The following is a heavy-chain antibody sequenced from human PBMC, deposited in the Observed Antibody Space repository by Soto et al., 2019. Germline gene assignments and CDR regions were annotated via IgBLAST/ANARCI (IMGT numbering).Heavy chain of an antibody. CDR1: GYTFTDNY. V-gene: IGHV1-2*02. CDR3: ARAYSGSGSPKF. Sequence: ASVKVSCKASGYTFTDNYLHWVLQAPGQGLEWMGWINPKRGGTDSAQKFQGRVTVTRDTAISTAYMELSRLRYDDTAVYYCARAYSGSGSPKFWGQGTQVTVSS. J-gene: IGHJ4*02. CDR2: INPKRGGT. D-gene: IGHD3-10*01.